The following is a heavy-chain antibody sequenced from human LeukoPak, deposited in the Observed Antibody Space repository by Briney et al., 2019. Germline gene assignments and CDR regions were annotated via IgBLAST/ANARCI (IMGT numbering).Heavy chain of an antibody. Sequence: SETLSLTCTVSGDSTSSDRYYGGWVRQPPGKGLEWIGNIYYSGSTYYNPSLKSRVTISVDRSKNQFSLKLSSVTAADTAVYYCAREGGGYFDYWGQGTLVTVSS. V-gene: IGHV4-39*07. CDR3: AREGGGYFDY. J-gene: IGHJ4*02. CDR2: IYYSGST. CDR1: GDSTSSDRYY. D-gene: IGHD3-16*01.